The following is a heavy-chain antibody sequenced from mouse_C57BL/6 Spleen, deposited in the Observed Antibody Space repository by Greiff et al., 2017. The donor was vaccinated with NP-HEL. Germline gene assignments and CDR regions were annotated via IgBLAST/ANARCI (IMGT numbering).Heavy chain of an antibody. V-gene: IGHV1-64*01. CDR3: VRNYGSSFYWSCDV. Sequence: QVQLQQPGAELVKPGASVKLSCKASGYTFTSYWMHWVKQRPGQGLEWIGMIHPNSGSTNYNEKFKSKATLTVDKSSSTAYMQLSSLTSEDSAVDSGVRNYGSSFYWSCDVWGTGTTVTVSS. J-gene: IGHJ1*03. CDR1: GYTFTSYW. D-gene: IGHD1-1*01. CDR2: IHPNSGST.